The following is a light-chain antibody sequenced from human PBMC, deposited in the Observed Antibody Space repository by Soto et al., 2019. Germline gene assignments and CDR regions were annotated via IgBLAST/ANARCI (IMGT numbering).Light chain of an antibody. Sequence: QSVLTQPASVSGSPGQSITISCTGTSSDVGGYDYVSWYQQHPGEAPKLIIYDVNNRPSGVSNRFSGSKSGNTASLTISGLQTEDEADYYCNSYRSSSIRYVFGTGTQLTVL. J-gene: IGLJ1*01. V-gene: IGLV2-14*03. CDR1: SSDVGGYDY. CDR3: NSYRSSSIRYV. CDR2: DVN.